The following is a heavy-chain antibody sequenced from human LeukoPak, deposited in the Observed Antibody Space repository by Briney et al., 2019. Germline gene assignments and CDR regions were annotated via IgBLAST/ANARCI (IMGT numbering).Heavy chain of an antibody. CDR2: IDPSDSYT. CDR3: ARANQRGYSYGYDWFDP. D-gene: IGHD5-18*01. CDR1: GYSFTSYW. Sequence: GESLKISCKGSGYSFTSYWISWVRQMPGKGLEWMGRIDPSDSYTNYSPSFQGHVTISADKSISTAYLQWSSLKASDTAMYYCARANQRGYSYGYDWFDPWGRGTLVTVSS. J-gene: IGHJ5*02. V-gene: IGHV5-10-1*01.